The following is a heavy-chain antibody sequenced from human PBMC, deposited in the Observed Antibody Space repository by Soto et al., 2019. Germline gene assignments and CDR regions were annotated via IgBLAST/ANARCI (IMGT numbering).Heavy chain of an antibody. J-gene: IGHJ6*03. CDR1: GYTFTSYD. V-gene: IGHV1-8*01. CDR2: MNPNSGNT. CDR3: ARGSRDYYYMDV. Sequence: ASVKVSCKASGYTFTSYDINWVRQATGQGLEWMGWMNPNSGNTGYAQKFQGRVTMTRNTSISTAYMELSSLRSEDTAVYYCARGSRDYYYMDVWGKGTTVTVSS.